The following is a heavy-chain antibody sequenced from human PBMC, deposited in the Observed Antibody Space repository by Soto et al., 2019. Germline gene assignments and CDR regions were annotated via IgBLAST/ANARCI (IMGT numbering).Heavy chain of an antibody. CDR1: GFTFSSYG. CDR3: ARGLQIQPNPSDAFDI. Sequence: PGGSLRLSCAASGFTFSSYGMHWVRQAPGKGLEWVAVIWYDGSNKYYADSVKGRFTISRDNSKNTLYLQMNSLRAEDTAVYYCARGLQIQPNPSDAFDIWGQGTMVTVSS. J-gene: IGHJ3*02. D-gene: IGHD5-18*01. V-gene: IGHV3-33*01. CDR2: IWYDGSNK.